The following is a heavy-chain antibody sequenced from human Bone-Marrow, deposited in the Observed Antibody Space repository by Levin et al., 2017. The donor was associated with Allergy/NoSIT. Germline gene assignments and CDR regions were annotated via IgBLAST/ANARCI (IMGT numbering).Heavy chain of an antibody. J-gene: IGHJ4*02. D-gene: IGHD2-21*01. Sequence: SGGSLRLSCAASGFSFSDYYMTWIRQAPGKGLEWISYISRSVTTIYYADSVKGRFTISRDNSKNSLYLQMNNLTVDDTAVYYCGRIPWVYRAADSWGQGTLVTVSS. V-gene: IGHV3-11*01. CDR1: GFSFSDYY. CDR3: GRIPWVYRAADS. CDR2: ISRSVTTI.